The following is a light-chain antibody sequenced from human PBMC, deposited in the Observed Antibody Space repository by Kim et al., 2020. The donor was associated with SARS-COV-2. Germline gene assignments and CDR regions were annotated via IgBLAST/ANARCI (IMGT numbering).Light chain of an antibody. CDR3: MQGTHWPRT. J-gene: IGKJ4*01. Sequence: DVVMTQSPLSLPVTLGQPASISCRSSQSLVRSDGNTWLSWFQQRPGQSPRRLIYKISNRDSGVPDRFSGSGSGTDFTLKISRVEAEDVGVYYCMQGTHWPRTFGEGTKVDIK. CDR2: KIS. CDR1: QSLVRSDGNTW. V-gene: IGKV2-30*02.